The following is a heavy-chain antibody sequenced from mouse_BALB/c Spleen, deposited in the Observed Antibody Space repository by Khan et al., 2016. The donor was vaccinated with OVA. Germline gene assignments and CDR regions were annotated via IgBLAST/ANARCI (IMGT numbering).Heavy chain of an antibody. CDR1: GYSITSGYG. J-gene: IGHJ2*01. CDR2: ISYSGST. CDR3: ARTASIEY. V-gene: IGHV3-2*02. D-gene: IGHD1-2*01. Sequence: EVQLQESGPGLVKPSQSLSLTCTVTGYSITSGYGWNWIRQFPGNKLEWRGYISYSGSTNYNPTFKSRIAITRDTYKNQIFLQLKSVTTEDTATYYCARTASIEYWGQGTTLTVSS.